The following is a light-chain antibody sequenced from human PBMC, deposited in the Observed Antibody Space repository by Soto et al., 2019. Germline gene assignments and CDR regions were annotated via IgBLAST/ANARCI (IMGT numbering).Light chain of an antibody. J-gene: IGLJ3*02. Sequence: QSALTQPASVSGSPGQSITISCTGTSSDVGGYNYVSWYQQHPGKAPKLMIYEVSYRPSGVSSRFSGSKSGNTASLTISGLQAEDEAGYYCSSLTGTNHCVFGGGTKLTVL. CDR2: EVS. V-gene: IGLV2-14*01. CDR1: SSDVGGYNY. CDR3: SSLTGTNHCV.